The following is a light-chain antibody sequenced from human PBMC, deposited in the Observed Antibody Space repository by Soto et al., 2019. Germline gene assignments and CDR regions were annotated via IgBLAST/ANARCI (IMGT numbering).Light chain of an antibody. CDR1: ESLSTY. Sequence: EIGMTQSPATLSVSPGERVTLSARARESLSTYLAWYQQKPGQAPTLLIYGASTKATGIPARFSGSGSATDFTLTISSLQSEDFAVYYCQSYNDWPFTFGQGTTLEI. CDR3: QSYNDWPFT. V-gene: IGKV3-15*01. J-gene: IGKJ2*01. CDR2: GAS.